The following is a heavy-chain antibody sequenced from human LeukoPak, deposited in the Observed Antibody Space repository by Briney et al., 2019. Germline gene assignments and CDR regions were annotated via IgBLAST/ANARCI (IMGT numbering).Heavy chain of an antibody. CDR3: ARVRVGYCTNGVCHFDY. V-gene: IGHV4-34*01. J-gene: IGHJ4*02. CDR2: INHSGST. D-gene: IGHD2-8*01. Sequence: PSETLSLTCAVYGGSFSGYYWSWIRQPPGKGLEWIGEINHSGSTNYNPSLKSRVTISVDTSKNQFSLKLSSVTAADTAVYYCARVRVGYCTNGVCHFDYWGQGTLVTVSS. CDR1: GGSFSGYY.